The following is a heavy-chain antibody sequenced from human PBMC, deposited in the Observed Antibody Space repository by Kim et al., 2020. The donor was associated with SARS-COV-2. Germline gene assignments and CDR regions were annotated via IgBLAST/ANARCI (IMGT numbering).Heavy chain of an antibody. CDR2: IYPGDSDT. CDR3: ARQGPTHITIFGVVDSYYYYGMDV. D-gene: IGHD3-3*01. CDR1: GSSFTSYW. J-gene: IGHJ6*02. V-gene: IGHV5-51*01. Sequence: GESLQISCKGSGSSFTSYWIGWVRQMPGKGLEWMGIIYPGDSDTRYSPSFQGQVTISADKSISTAYLQWSSLKASDTAMYYCARQGPTHITIFGVVDSYYYYGMDVWGQGTTVTVSS.